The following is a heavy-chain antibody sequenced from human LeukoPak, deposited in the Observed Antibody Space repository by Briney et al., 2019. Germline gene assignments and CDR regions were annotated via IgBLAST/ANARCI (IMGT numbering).Heavy chain of an antibody. J-gene: IGHJ4*02. CDR3: SRCEDY. Sequence: GGSLRLSFAASGLTFSSYWMSWVRQAPGKGLEWVASISDDGGRIHYVDSVKGRFTISRDNAKNSLYLQMNNLRAEDTAMYYCSRCEDYWGQGTLVTVSS. CDR1: GLTFSSYW. V-gene: IGHV3-7*01. CDR2: ISDDGGRI.